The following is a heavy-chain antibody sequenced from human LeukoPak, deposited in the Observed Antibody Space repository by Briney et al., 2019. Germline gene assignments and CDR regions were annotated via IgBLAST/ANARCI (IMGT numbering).Heavy chain of an antibody. CDR2: IYTSGST. V-gene: IGHV4-4*07. Sequence: SETLSLTCTVSGGSISSYYWSWIRQPAGKGLEWIGRIYTSGSTNYNPSLKSRVTMSVDTSKNQFSLKLSSVTAADTAVYYCARDNEERRIPAAGVFDYCGQGTLVTVSS. J-gene: IGHJ4*02. D-gene: IGHD6-13*01. CDR1: GGSISSYY. CDR3: ARDNEERRIPAAGVFDY.